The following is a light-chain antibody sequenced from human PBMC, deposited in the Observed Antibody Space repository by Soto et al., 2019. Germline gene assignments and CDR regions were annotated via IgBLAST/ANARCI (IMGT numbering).Light chain of an antibody. CDR1: SSDVGNYNL. Sequence: QSALTQPASVSGSPGQSITISCTGTSSDVGNYNLVSWYQHHPGKAPKLMIYEVNKRPSGVSNRFSGSKSGNTASLTISGLQAEDEADYYCCTFAASSTSYVVFGGGTKLTVL. V-gene: IGLV2-23*02. J-gene: IGLJ2*01. CDR2: EVN. CDR3: CTFAASSTSYVV.